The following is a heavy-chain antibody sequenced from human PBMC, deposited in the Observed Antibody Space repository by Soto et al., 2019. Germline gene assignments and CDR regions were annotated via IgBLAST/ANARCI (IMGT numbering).Heavy chain of an antibody. CDR3: ARDLGAWKFDY. CDR1: GFTFSSHA. J-gene: IGHJ4*02. V-gene: IGHV3-30-3*01. Sequence: ESGGGVVQPGRSLRLSCAASGFTFSSHAMHWVRQAPGKGLEWVAFISYDGSNQHYADSVKGQFTISRDNSENTLYLQMNSLRGEDTAMYYCARDLGAWKFDYWGQGTLVTVSS. D-gene: IGHD1-1*01. CDR2: ISYDGSNQ.